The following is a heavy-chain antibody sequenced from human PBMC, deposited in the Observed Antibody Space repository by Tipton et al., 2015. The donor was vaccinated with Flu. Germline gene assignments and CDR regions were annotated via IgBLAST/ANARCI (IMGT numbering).Heavy chain of an antibody. Sequence: TLSLTCTVSGGSISSGGYYWSWIRQHPGKGLEWIGYIYYSGSTYYNPSLKSRVTISVDTSKNQFSLKLSSVTAADTAVYYCARDGVGGDLSWLDPWGQGTLVTVSS. J-gene: IGHJ5*02. CDR1: GGSISSGGYY. D-gene: IGHD2-21*02. CDR2: IYYSGST. CDR3: ARDGVGGDLSWLDP. V-gene: IGHV4-31*03.